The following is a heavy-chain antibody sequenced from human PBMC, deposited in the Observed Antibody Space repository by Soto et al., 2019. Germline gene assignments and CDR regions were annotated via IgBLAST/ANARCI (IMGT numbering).Heavy chain of an antibody. Sequence: EVQLVESGGGLVQPGGSLRLSCAASGFTFSSYSMNWVRQAPGKGLEWVSYISSSSSTIYYADSVKGRFTISRDNAKNSLYRQMNSLRDEDTAVYYCARDLDSIGELQHWGQGTLVTVSS. V-gene: IGHV3-48*02. CDR1: GFTFSSYS. CDR3: ARDLDSIGELQH. CDR2: ISSSSSTI. J-gene: IGHJ1*01. D-gene: IGHD3-10*01.